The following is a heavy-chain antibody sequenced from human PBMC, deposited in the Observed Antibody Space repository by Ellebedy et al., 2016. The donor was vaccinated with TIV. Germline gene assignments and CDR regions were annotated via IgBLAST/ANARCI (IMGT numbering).Heavy chain of an antibody. Sequence: GESLKISCAVSGLTFSGYAMQWVRQAPGKGLEWVEVISHDGSRKEYADSVKGRFTISRDNSKSTLYLQMDSLRAEDTAVYYCAKDRNHCNSISCYTGLDYWGQGTLVTVSS. CDR1: GLTFSGYA. CDR2: ISHDGSRK. CDR3: AKDRNHCNSISCYTGLDY. D-gene: IGHD2-2*02. J-gene: IGHJ4*02. V-gene: IGHV3-30-3*01.